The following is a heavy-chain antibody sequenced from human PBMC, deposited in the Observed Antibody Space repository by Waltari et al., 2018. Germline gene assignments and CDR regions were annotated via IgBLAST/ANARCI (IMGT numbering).Heavy chain of an antibody. J-gene: IGHJ5*02. CDR2: IYHSGST. V-gene: IGHV4-38-2*01. CDR3: ARGIVVVPAAIRNWFDP. CDR1: GYSISSGYS. D-gene: IGHD2-2*01. Sequence: QVQLQESGPGLVKPSETLSLTCAVPGYSISSGYSWGWIRQPPGKGLEWIGSIYHSGSTYYNPSLKSRVTISVDTSKNQFSLKLSSVTAADTAMYYCARGIVVVPAAIRNWFDPWGQGTLVTVSS.